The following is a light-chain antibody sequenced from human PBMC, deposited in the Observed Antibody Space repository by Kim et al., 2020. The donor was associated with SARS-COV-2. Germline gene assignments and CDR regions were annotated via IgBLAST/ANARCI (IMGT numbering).Light chain of an antibody. Sequence: LSPGKRVTRPCRASRSVGKNYLAWYQRKPGQAPRLLIYDASNRATGIPDRFSGSGSGTDFTVTISRREPEDFAVYYCQQYATSPRTFGQGTKLEI. CDR3: QQYATSPRT. V-gene: IGKV3-20*01. CDR1: RSVGKNY. J-gene: IGKJ2*01. CDR2: DAS.